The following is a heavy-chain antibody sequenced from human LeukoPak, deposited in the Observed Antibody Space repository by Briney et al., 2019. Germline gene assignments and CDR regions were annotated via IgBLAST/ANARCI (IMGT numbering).Heavy chain of an antibody. CDR1: GFTFSSYA. V-gene: IGHV3-23*01. Sequence: GGSLRLSCAASGFTFSSYAVSWVRQAPGKGLEWVSAISGSGGSTYYADSVKGRFTISRDNSKNTLYLQMNSLRAEDTAVYYCAKVESIASWRGHWGQGTLVTVSS. J-gene: IGHJ1*01. CDR2: ISGSGGST. CDR3: AKVESIASWRGH. D-gene: IGHD6-6*01.